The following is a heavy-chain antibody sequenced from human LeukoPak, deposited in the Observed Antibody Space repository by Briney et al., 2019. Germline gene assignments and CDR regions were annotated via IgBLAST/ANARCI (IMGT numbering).Heavy chain of an antibody. J-gene: IGHJ4*02. Sequence: GGSLRLSCAASGFTFSSYGMHRVRQAPGKGLEWVVVIWYDGSNKYYADSVKGRFTISRDNSKNTLYLQMNSLRAEDTAVYYCARERGIFGVVIPFDYWGQGTLVTVSS. D-gene: IGHD3-3*01. V-gene: IGHV3-33*01. CDR2: IWYDGSNK. CDR1: GFTFSSYG. CDR3: ARERGIFGVVIPFDY.